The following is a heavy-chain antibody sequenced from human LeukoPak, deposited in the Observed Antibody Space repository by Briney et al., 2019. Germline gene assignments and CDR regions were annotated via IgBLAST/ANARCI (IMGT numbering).Heavy chain of an antibody. V-gene: IGHV3-15*05. CDR3: TPDLYSKYKGYFDF. D-gene: IGHD4-11*01. CDR2: SKSKTDGGTT. J-gene: IGHJ4*02. CDR1: GFPSSNAW. Sequence: GSLRLSCAASGFPSSNAWMSWVRQAPGKGLEWVGRSKSKTDGGTTDYAAPVKGRFTISRDDPRNTLYLQMNSLKTEDTAVYYCTPDLYSKYKGYFDFWGQGTLVTVSS.